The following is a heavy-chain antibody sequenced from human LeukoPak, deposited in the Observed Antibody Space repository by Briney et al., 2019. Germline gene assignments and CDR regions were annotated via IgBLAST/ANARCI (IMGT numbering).Heavy chain of an antibody. J-gene: IGHJ4*02. D-gene: IGHD5-18*01. CDR2: ISSSSSSI. V-gene: IGHV3-21*01. CDR1: GFTFNSNS. Sequence: GGSLRLSCAASGFTFNSNSMNWGRQAPGKGLEWVSSISSSSSSIYYADSVKGRFTISRDNAKNSLYLQMNSLRAEDTAVYYCARASGDIVETATMGSYWGQGTLVTVSS. CDR3: ARASGDIVETATMGSY.